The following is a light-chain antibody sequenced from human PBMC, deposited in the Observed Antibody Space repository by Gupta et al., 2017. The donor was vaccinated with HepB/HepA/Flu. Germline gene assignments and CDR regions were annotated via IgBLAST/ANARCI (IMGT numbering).Light chain of an antibody. CDR1: QSVSSY. CDR3: QQRSNWLT. V-gene: IGKV3-11*01. Sequence: EIVLTQSPATLSLSPGERATLSCRASQSVSSYLAWYQQKPGQAPRLLIYDASNRATGLPARFSGSGSGTDFTLTSSSREPEDFAVYYWQQRSNWLTFGGGTKVEIK. CDR2: DAS. J-gene: IGKJ4*01.